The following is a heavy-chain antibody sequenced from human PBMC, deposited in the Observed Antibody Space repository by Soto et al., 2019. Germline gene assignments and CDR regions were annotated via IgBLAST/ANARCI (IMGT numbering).Heavy chain of an antibody. D-gene: IGHD5-12*01. CDR1: GGSFSGYY. V-gene: IGHV4-34*01. J-gene: IGHJ4*02. Sequence: SETLSLTCAVYGGSFSGYYWSWIRQPPGKGLERIGETNHRGSTDDNPSLKSRVTMSGDTSKNQFSLNLSSVTAADTAVYYCARGGDSGYVVWSQGTLVTVSS. CDR2: TNHRGST. CDR3: ARGGDSGYVV.